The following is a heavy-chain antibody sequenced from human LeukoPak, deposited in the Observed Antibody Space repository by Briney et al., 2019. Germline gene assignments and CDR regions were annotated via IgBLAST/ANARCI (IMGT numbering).Heavy chain of an antibody. D-gene: IGHD6-19*01. CDR2: MNPNSGNT. V-gene: IGHV1-8*03. J-gene: IGHJ3*02. CDR3: ARDNYSSGWLRGAFDT. CDR1: GYTFTGYY. Sequence: ASVKVSCKASGYTFTGYYMHWVRQATGQGLEWMGWMNPNSGNTGYAQKFQGRVTITRNTSISTAYMELSSLRSEDTAVYYCARDNYSSGWLRGAFDTWGQGTMVAVSS.